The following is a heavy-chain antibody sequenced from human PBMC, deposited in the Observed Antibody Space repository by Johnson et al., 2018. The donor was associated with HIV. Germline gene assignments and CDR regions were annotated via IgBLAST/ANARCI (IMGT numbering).Heavy chain of an antibody. CDR1: GFTVSSNY. CDR3: ARACRDGYTCDAFDI. V-gene: IGHV3-53*01. J-gene: IGHJ3*02. Sequence: VQLVESGGGWIQPGGSLRLSCAASGFTVSSNYMTWVRQAPGKGLEWVSVIFSGGSTYYADSVKGRFTISRDNSKNTLHLQMNSLRVEDTAVYYCARACRDGYTCDAFDIWGQGTMVTVSS. CDR2: IFSGGST. D-gene: IGHD5-24*01.